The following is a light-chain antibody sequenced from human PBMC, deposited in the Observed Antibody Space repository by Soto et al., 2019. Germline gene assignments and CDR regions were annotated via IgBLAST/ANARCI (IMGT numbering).Light chain of an antibody. CDR1: SSDVGAYNY. CDR2: DVT. Sequence: QSALTQPASVSGSPGQSITISCTGTSSDVGAYNYVSWYQQLPDKAPKLMIYDVTYRPSGVSNRFSGSKSGNTASLTISGLQAEDEADYFCSSYTTSSTLVFGGGTKVT. V-gene: IGLV2-14*03. J-gene: IGLJ3*02. CDR3: SSYTTSSTLV.